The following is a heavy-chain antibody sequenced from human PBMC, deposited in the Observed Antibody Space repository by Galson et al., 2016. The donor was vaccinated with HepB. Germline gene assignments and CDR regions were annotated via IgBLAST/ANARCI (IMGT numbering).Heavy chain of an antibody. J-gene: IGHJ4*02. D-gene: IGHD4-11*01. CDR1: GYSFRSYG. CDR3: VRVAVAMTTVGPFDY. Sequence: SVKVSCKASGYSFRSYGISWVRQAPGQGLEWMGWIRGLNGNTIYAQQFQDRVTMTIGTSTSTVSMELRSLRSDDTAVYYCVRVAVAMTTVGPFDYWGRGTLVIVSS. CDR2: IRGLNGNT. V-gene: IGHV1-18*04.